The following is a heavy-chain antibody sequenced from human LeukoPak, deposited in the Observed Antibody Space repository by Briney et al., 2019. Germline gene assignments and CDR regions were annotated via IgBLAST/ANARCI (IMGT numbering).Heavy chain of an antibody. CDR3: ARDPTTMVRGVKVDY. Sequence: PGGSLRLSCAASGFTFSSYSMNWVRQAPGKGLEWVSSISSSSSYIYYADSVKGRFTISRDNAKNSLYLQMNSLRAEHTAVYYCARDPTTMVRGVKVDYWGQGTLVTVSS. J-gene: IGHJ4*02. V-gene: IGHV3-21*01. D-gene: IGHD3-10*01. CDR2: ISSSSSYI. CDR1: GFTFSSYS.